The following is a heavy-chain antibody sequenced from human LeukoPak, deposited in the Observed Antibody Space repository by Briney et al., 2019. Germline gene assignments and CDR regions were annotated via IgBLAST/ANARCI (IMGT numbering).Heavy chain of an antibody. CDR2: ISGSGGST. J-gene: IGHJ4*02. Sequence: GGSLRLSCAASGFTFSSYAMSWVRQAPGKGLEWVSAISGSGGSTYYADSVKGRFTISRDNSKNTLYLQMHSLRAEDTAIYYCAKKAQLTSPGNYFDYWGQGTLVTVSA. V-gene: IGHV3-23*01. CDR1: GFTFSSYA. D-gene: IGHD1-1*01. CDR3: AKKAQLTSPGNYFDY.